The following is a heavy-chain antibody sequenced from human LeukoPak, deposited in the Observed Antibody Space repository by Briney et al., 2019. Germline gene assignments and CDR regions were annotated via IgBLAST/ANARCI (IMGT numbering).Heavy chain of an antibody. CDR3: ASGTVGATVDY. Sequence: SVKVSCKASGGPFSNYAINWVRQAPGQGLEWMGGIIPIFGTANYAQKFQGRVTITTDESTSTAYMELSSLRSEDTAVYYCASGTVGATVDYWGQGTLVTVSS. D-gene: IGHD1-26*01. CDR1: GGPFSNYA. CDR2: IIPIFGTA. V-gene: IGHV1-69*05. J-gene: IGHJ4*02.